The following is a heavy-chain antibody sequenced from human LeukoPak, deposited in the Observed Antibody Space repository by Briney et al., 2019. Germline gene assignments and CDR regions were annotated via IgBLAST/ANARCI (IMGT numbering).Heavy chain of an antibody. CDR3: ARERPDTYYYDSSGLGLDY. V-gene: IGHV3-74*01. CDR1: GFTFSSYW. J-gene: IGHJ4*02. CDR2: INTDGSST. D-gene: IGHD3-22*01. Sequence: PGGSLRLSCAASGFTFSSYWMHWVRQAPGKGLVWVSRINTDGSSTNYEDSVKGRFTISRDNAKNTLYLQMNSLRAEDTAVYYCARERPDTYYYDSSGLGLDYWGQGTLVTVSS.